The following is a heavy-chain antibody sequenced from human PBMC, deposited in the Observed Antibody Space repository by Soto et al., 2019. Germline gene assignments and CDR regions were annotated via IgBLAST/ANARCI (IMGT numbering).Heavy chain of an antibody. CDR3: ASTYCGGDCYSHYYYYGMVV. J-gene: IGHJ6*02. Sequence: QVQLQESGPGLVKPSETLSLTCTVSGGSISSYYWSWIRQPPGKGLEWIGYIYYSGSTNYNPSLKSRVTISVDTSKNQFSLKLSSVTAADTAVYYCASTYCGGDCYSHYYYYGMVVWGQGTTVTVSS. CDR2: IYYSGST. CDR1: GGSISSYY. V-gene: IGHV4-59*01. D-gene: IGHD2-21*02.